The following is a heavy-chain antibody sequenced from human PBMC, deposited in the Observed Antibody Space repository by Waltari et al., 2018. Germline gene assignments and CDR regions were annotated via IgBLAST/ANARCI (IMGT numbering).Heavy chain of an antibody. CDR2: ISSSSSYI. Sequence: EVQLVESGGGLVKPGGSLRLSCAASGFTFSSYSMTWVRQAPGKGLEWVSSISSSSSYIYYADAVKGRFTITRDNAKNSLYLQMNSLRAEDTAVYYCARDTLYSSSSRMDVWGQGTTVTVSS. V-gene: IGHV3-21*01. CDR1: GFTFSSYS. CDR3: ARDTLYSSSSRMDV. D-gene: IGHD6-6*01. J-gene: IGHJ6*02.